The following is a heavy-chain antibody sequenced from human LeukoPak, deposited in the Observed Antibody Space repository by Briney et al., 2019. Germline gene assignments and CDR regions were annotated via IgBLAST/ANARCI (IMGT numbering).Heavy chain of an antibody. CDR3: ARSGAAAINYYYYGMDV. CDR2: INPSGGST. V-gene: IGHV1-46*01. CDR1: GYTFTSYY. J-gene: IGHJ6*02. Sequence: ASVKVSCKASGYTFTSYYMHWVRQAPGQGLEWMGIINPSGGSTSYAQKFQGRVTMTRNTSTSTVYMELSSLRSEDTAVYYCARSGAAAINYYYYGMDVWGQGTTVTASS. D-gene: IGHD6-13*01.